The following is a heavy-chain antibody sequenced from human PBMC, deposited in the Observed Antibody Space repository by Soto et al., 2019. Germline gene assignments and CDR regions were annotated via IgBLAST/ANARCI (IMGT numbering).Heavy chain of an antibody. J-gene: IGHJ3*02. CDR2: ISSSGSTI. Sequence: PGGSLRLSCAASGFTFSDYYMSWIRQAPGKGLEWVSYISSSGSTIYYADSVKGRFTISRDNAKNSLYLQMNSLRAEDTAVYYCAWPRWPQKSDAFDIWGQGTMVTVSS. V-gene: IGHV3-11*01. D-gene: IGHD2-15*01. CDR3: AWPRWPQKSDAFDI. CDR1: GFTFSDYY.